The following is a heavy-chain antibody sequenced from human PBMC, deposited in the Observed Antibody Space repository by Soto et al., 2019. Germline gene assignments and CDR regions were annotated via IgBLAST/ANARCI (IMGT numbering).Heavy chain of an antibody. CDR2: ISYDGGNA. Sequence: GGSLRLSCAGSGFSFSNHVMYWVRQAPGKGLEWVAVISYDGGNAYYAESVKGRFTVSRDNSKNTMYIEMSSVRGDDTAVYYCARDLTVFGVLNGDSPMDVWGQGTTVTVSS. D-gene: IGHD3-3*01. V-gene: IGHV3-30*03. J-gene: IGHJ6*02. CDR1: GFSFSNHV. CDR3: ARDLTVFGVLNGDSPMDV.